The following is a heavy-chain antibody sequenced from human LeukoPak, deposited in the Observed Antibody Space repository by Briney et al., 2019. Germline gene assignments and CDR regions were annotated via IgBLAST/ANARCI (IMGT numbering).Heavy chain of an antibody. CDR2: MNPNSGNT. Sequence: ASVKVSCKASGYTFTRYDINWVRQATGQGLEWMGWMNPNSGNTGYAQKFQGRVTMTRNTSISTAYMELSSLRSEDTAVYYCARLHSGWGPYYYYYYGMDVWGQGTTVTVSS. J-gene: IGHJ6*02. V-gene: IGHV1-8*01. CDR3: ARLHSGWGPYYYYYYGMDV. CDR1: GYTFTRYD. D-gene: IGHD6-19*01.